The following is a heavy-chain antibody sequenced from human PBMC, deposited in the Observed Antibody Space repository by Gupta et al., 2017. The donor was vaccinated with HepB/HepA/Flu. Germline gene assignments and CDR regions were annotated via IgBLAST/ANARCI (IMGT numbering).Heavy chain of an antibody. CDR2: ISGSGGST. CDR3: AKTSSSSGYYYYYGMDV. D-gene: IGHD6-6*01. CDR1: GFSFSRYA. Sequence: VQLLDSGGVLLQPGGSLRLSCAASGFSFSRYAMSWVRQAPGKGLEWVSAISGSGGSTYYADSVKGRFTISRDNSKNTLYLQMNSLRAEDTAVYYCAKTSSSSGYYYYYGMDVWGQGTTVTVSS. J-gene: IGHJ6*02. V-gene: IGHV3-23*01.